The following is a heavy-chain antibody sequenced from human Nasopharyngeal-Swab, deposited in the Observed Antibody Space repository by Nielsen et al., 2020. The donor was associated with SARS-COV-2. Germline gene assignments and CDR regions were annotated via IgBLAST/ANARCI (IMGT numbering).Heavy chain of an antibody. V-gene: IGHV3-30-3*01. CDR1: GFTFSSYA. CDR2: ISYDGSNK. D-gene: IGHD4-17*01. J-gene: IGHJ6*02. Sequence: GESLKISCVASGFTFSSYAMHWVRQAPGKGLEWVAVISYDGSNKYYADSVKGRFTISRDNSKNTLYPQMNSLRAEDTAVYYCARSYYGAYYYGMDVWGQGTTVTVSS. CDR3: ARSYYGAYYYGMDV.